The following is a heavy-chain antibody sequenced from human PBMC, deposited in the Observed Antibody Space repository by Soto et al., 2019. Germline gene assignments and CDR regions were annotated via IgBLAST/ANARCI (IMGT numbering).Heavy chain of an antibody. J-gene: IGHJ6*02. CDR3: TRDQIVVVPAAPYGMDV. CDR1: GYTFTSYG. V-gene: IGHV1-18*04. CDR2: ISAYNGNT. Sequence: ASVKVSCKASGYTFTSYGISWVRQAPGQGPEWMGWISAYNGNTNYPQKIQGRVTMTADTSMSTAYMELRSLRSDDTAVYYCTRDQIVVVPAAPYGMDVWGQGTTVTVSS. D-gene: IGHD2-2*01.